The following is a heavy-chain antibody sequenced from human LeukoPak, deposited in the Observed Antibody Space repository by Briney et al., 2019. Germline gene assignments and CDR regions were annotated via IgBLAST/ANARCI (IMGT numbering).Heavy chain of an antibody. CDR1: GFTFSSYA. Sequence: PGGSLRLSCAASGFTFSSYAMSWVRQAPGKGLEWVSAISGSGGSTCYADSVKGRFTISRDNSKNTLYLQMNSLRAEDTAVYYCAKASHDYGTARVLFDYWGQGTLVTVSS. CDR2: ISGSGGST. D-gene: IGHD4-17*01. V-gene: IGHV3-23*01. CDR3: AKASHDYGTARVLFDY. J-gene: IGHJ4*02.